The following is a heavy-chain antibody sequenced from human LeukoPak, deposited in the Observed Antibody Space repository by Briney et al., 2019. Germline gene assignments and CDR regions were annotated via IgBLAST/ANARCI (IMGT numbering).Heavy chain of an antibody. J-gene: IGHJ4*02. Sequence: PSETLSLTCAVSGYSISSGYYWGWIRQPPGKGLEWIGSIHHSGSTFYNPSLKSRVTISVDTSKNQFSLRLSSVTAADTAVYYCERVVLDHYYDSSGYLGTLDYWGQGTLVTVSS. CDR3: ERVVLDHYYDSSGYLGTLDY. CDR2: IHHSGST. V-gene: IGHV4-38-2*01. D-gene: IGHD3-22*01. CDR1: GYSISSGYY.